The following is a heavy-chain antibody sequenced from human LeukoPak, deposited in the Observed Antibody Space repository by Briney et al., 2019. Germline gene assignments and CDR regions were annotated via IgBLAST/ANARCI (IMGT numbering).Heavy chain of an antibody. D-gene: IGHD5-18*01. CDR2: TYYRSKWYN. CDR3: ARGRGYSYGKENFDY. J-gene: IGHJ4*02. Sequence: SQTLSLTCAISGDSVSSNSAAWNWIRQSPSRGLEWLGRTYYRSKWYNDYAVSVKSRITINPDTSKNQFSLQLNSVTPEDTAVHYCARGRGYSYGKENFDYWGQGTLVTVSS. V-gene: IGHV6-1*01. CDR1: GDSVSSNSAA.